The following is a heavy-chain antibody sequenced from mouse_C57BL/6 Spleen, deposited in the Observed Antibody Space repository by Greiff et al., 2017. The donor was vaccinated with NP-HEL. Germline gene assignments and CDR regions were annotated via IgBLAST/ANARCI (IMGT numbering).Heavy chain of an antibody. CDR3: ARTARIKY. D-gene: IGHD1-2*01. CDR2: ISYSGST. V-gene: IGHV3-2*02. J-gene: IGHJ2*01. Sequence: VKLQESGPGLVKPSQSLSLTCTVTGYSITSGYGWNWIRQIPGNKLEWMGDISYSGSTNYNPSLKSRISITRDTSKNQFFLQLNSVNTEDTATYYCARTARIKYWGQGTTLTVSS. CDR1: GYSITSGYG.